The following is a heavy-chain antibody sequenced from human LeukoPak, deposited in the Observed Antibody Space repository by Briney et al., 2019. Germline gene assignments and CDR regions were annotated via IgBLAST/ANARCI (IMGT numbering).Heavy chain of an antibody. CDR3: ARGYLSGYFRGGFDP. V-gene: IGHV1-69*13. J-gene: IGHJ5*02. CDR1: GGTFSSYA. Sequence: SVKLSCKASGGTFSSYAISWVRQAPGQGLEWMGAIIPIFGTTNYAQKFQGRVTITADESTSTAYMELSSLRSEDTAVYYCARGYLSGYFRGGFDPWGQGTLVSVSS. CDR2: IIPIFGTT. D-gene: IGHD3-9*01.